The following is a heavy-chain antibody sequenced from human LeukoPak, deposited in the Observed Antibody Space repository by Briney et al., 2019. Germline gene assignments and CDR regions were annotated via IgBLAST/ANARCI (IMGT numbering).Heavy chain of an antibody. V-gene: IGHV1-2*02. CDR3: ARDFVSSGYYDY. Sequence: ASVKVSCKASGYTFTGYYMHWVRQAPGQGLEWMGWINPNSGGTNYAQKFQGRVTMTRDTSISTAHMELSRLRSDDTAVYYCARDFVSSGYYDYWGQGTLVTVSS. D-gene: IGHD3-22*01. J-gene: IGHJ4*02. CDR1: GYTFTGYY. CDR2: INPNSGGT.